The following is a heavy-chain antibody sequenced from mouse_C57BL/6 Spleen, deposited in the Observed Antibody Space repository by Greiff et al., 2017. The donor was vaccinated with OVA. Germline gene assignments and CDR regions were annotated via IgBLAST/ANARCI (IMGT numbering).Heavy chain of an antibody. J-gene: IGHJ2*01. D-gene: IGHD1-1*01. CDR2: INPGSGGT. CDR3: ARGYYGSPFDY. V-gene: IGHV1-54*01. CDR1: GYAFTNYL. Sequence: VQVVESGAELVRPGPSVKVSCKASGYAFTNYLIEWVKQRPGQGLEWIGVINPGSGGTNYNEKFKGKATLTADKSSSTAYMQLSSLTSEDSAVYFCARGYYGSPFDYWGQGTTLTVSS.